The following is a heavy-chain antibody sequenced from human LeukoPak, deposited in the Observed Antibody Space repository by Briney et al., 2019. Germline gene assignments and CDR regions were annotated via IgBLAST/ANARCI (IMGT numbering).Heavy chain of an antibody. CDR3: AGYGSGSF. J-gene: IGHJ4*02. D-gene: IGHD3-10*01. CDR1: RFSFSSYW. CDR2: ISSSSSYI. V-gene: IGHV3-21*06. Sequence: GGSLRLSCAASRFSFSSYWMSWVRQAPGKGLEWVSSISSSSSYIYYADSVKGRFTISRDNAKNSLYLQMNSLRAEDTAIYYCAGYGSGSFWGQGTLVTVSS.